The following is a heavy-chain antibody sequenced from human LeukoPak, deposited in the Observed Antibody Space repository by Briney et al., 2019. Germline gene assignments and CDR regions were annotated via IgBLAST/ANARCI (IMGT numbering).Heavy chain of an antibody. CDR1: GFTFSSYG. CDR2: IRYDESNK. J-gene: IGHJ4*02. CDR3: ARGAYSSGWAYFDH. V-gene: IGHV3-30*02. D-gene: IGHD6-19*01. Sequence: GESLRLSCAASGFTFSSYGMHWVRQAPGKGLEWVASIRYDESNKYYADSVKGRFTISRDNSKNTLYVQMNSLRAEDTAVYYCARGAYSSGWAYFDHWGQGTLVTVSS.